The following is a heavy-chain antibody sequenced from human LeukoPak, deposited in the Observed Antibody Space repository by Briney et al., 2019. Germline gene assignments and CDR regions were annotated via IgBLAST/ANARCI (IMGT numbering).Heavy chain of an antibody. CDR1: GGSFNGYY. D-gene: IGHD2-2*01. CDR3: ARAQNCSSTSCYYYGMDV. CDR2: INHSGST. V-gene: IGHV4-34*01. J-gene: IGHJ6*02. Sequence: PSETLSLTCAVYGGSFNGYYWSWIRQPPGKGLEWIGEINHSGSTNYNPSLKSRVTISVYTSKNQFSLKLSSVTAADTAVYYCARAQNCSSTSCYYYGMDVWGQGTTVTVSS.